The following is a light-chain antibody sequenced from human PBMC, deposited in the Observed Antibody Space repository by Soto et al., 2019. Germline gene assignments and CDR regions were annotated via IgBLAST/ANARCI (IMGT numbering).Light chain of an antibody. CDR1: NSEVGGYNY. Sequence: QSALTQPPSASGSPGQSVATSCTGTNSEVGGYNYVSWYQQHPGKAPNRIIYEVNERPSGVADRFSGSKSGNTASLTVSGLQAEDEADYYCRSYAGSTNGFGTGTKVTV. CDR2: EVN. V-gene: IGLV2-8*01. J-gene: IGLJ1*01. CDR3: RSYAGSTNG.